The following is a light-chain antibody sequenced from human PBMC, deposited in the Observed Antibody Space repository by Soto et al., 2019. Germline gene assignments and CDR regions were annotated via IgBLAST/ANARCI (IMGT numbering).Light chain of an antibody. J-gene: IGLJ2*01. CDR3: QVWDSSRDHVV. V-gene: IGLV3-21*02. CDR2: GDS. Sequence: SYELTQPPSVSVAPGQTAXXTCEGNNIGSXSXXWYQQSPGQAPVLVVYGDSDRPSGTPERFSGSDSGNTATLTISGVEAGDEADYYCQVWDSSRDHVVFGGGTQLTVL. CDR1: NIGSXS.